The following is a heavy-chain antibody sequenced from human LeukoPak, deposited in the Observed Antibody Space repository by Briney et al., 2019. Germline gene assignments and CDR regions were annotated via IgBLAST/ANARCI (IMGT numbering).Heavy chain of an antibody. Sequence: PGGSLRLSCAASGFTVSSNYMSWVRQAPGKGLEWVSVIYSGGSTYYADSVKGRFTISRDNSKNTLYLQMNSLRAEDTAVYYCARQTESWGIAPFDYWGQGTLVTVSS. CDR1: GFTVSSNY. CDR3: ARQTESWGIAPFDY. CDR2: IYSGGST. V-gene: IGHV3-53*01. D-gene: IGHD7-27*01. J-gene: IGHJ4*02.